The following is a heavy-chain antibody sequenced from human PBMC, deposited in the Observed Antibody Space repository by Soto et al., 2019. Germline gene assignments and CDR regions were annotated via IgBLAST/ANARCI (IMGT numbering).Heavy chain of an antibody. CDR2: INASNGDT. CDR1: VCTFTCYG. Sequence: XSVKVSCKPSVCTFTCYGIHLVRQAPGQRVEWVGWINASNGDTKYSPKLQDRVTITRDTSASPAYMELSSLRSEDTAVYYCVRRHVSATGIDWFDPWGQGTLVTVSS. D-gene: IGHD6-13*01. CDR3: VRRHVSATGIDWFDP. V-gene: IGHV1-3*01. J-gene: IGHJ5*02.